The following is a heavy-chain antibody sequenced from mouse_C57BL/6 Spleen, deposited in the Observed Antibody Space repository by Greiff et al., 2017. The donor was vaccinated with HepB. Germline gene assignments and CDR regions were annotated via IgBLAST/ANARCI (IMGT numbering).Heavy chain of an antibody. CDR1: GYSITSGYY. Sequence: EVQLVESGPGLVKPSQSLSLTCSVTGYSITSGYYWNWIRQFPGNKLEWMGYISYDGSNNYNPSLKNRISITRDTSKNQFFLKLNSVTTEDTATYYCARRGLLGAMDYWGQGTSVTVSS. V-gene: IGHV3-6*01. D-gene: IGHD3-3*01. CDR3: ARRGLLGAMDY. J-gene: IGHJ4*01. CDR2: ISYDGSN.